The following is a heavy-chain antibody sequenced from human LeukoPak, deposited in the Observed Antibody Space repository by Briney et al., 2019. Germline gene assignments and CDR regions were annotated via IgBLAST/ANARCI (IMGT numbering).Heavy chain of an antibody. CDR3: ARDIVVVPAAMLPYYYYYYGMDV. Sequence: ASVKVSCKASGGTFSSYAISWVRQAPGQGLGWMGGIIPIFGTANYAQKFQGRVTITADESTSTAYMEPSSLRSEDTAVYYCARDIVVVPAAMLPYYYYYYGMDVWGQGTTVTVSS. CDR2: IIPIFGTA. J-gene: IGHJ6*02. D-gene: IGHD2-2*01. CDR1: GGTFSSYA. V-gene: IGHV1-69*01.